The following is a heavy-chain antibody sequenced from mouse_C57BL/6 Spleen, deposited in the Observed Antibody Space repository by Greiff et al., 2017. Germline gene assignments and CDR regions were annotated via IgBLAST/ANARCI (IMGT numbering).Heavy chain of an antibody. CDR3: AYYGSSYWYFDV. Sequence: QVQLQQSGAELARPGASVKLSCKASGYTFTSYGISWVKQRTGQGLEWIGEIYPRSGNTYYNEKFKGKATLTADKSSSTAYMELRSLTSADSAVYFCAYYGSSYWYFDVWGTGTTVTVSS. CDR1: GYTFTSYG. J-gene: IGHJ1*03. CDR2: IYPRSGNT. V-gene: IGHV1-81*01. D-gene: IGHD1-1*01.